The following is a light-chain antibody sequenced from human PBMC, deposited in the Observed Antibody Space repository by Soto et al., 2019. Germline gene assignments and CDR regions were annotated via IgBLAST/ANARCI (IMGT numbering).Light chain of an antibody. CDR2: EVN. CDR1: SSDVGRYNR. V-gene: IGLV2-18*02. J-gene: IGLJ2*01. CDR3: SSDTSSSTVV. Sequence: QSALTQPPSVSGSPGQSVTISCTGTSSDVGRYNRVSWYQQPPGTAPKLMIYEVNNRPSGVPDRFSGSKSDNTASLTISGLQAEDEADYYCSSDTSSSTVVFGGGTKLTVL.